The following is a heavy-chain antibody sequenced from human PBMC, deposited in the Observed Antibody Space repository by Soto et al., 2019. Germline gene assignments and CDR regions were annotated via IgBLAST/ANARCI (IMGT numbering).Heavy chain of an antibody. CDR1: GFTFTSSA. CDR3: AAGGYGYGGYVNYYYYGMDV. V-gene: IGHV1-58*01. J-gene: IGHJ6*02. Sequence: SVKVSCKASGFTFTSSAVQWVRQARGQRLEWIGWIVVGSGNTNYAQKFQERVTITRDMSTSTAYMELSSLRSEDTAVYYCAAGGYGYGGYVNYYYYGMDVWGQGTTVTVSS. D-gene: IGHD5-12*01. CDR2: IVVGSGNT.